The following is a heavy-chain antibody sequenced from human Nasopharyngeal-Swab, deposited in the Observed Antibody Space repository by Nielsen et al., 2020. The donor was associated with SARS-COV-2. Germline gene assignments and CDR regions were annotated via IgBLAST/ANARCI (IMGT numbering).Heavy chain of an antibody. J-gene: IGHJ4*02. CDR2: IYWDDDK. V-gene: IGHV2-5*02. D-gene: IGHD4-17*01. CDR3: SRDGLTMTSGFDY. CDR1: GFSLTTTGVG. Sequence: SGPTVKPTQTLTLTCSFSGFSLTTTGVGVGWFRQPPGKALEWLALIYWDDDKFYSPSLKTRLTITKDTSKNQVVLEMTNMDPVDTATYYCSRDGLTMTSGFDYWGQGTLVTVSS.